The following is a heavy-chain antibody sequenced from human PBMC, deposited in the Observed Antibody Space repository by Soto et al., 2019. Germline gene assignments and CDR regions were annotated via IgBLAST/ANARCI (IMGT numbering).Heavy chain of an antibody. Sequence: ASVKVSCKASGYTFTSYGISWVRQAPGQGLEWMGRISAYNGNTNYAQKLQGRVTMTTDTSTSTAYMELRSLRSDDTAVYYCARDLRLYCSSTSCYFVSSNSFDYWGQGTLVTVSS. CDR3: ARDLRLYCSSTSCYFVSSNSFDY. V-gene: IGHV1-18*01. J-gene: IGHJ4*02. CDR1: GYTFTSYG. CDR2: ISAYNGNT. D-gene: IGHD2-2*01.